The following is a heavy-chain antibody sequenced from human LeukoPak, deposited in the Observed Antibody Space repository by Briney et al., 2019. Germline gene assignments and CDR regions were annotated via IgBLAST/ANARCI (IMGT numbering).Heavy chain of an antibody. CDR3: AREGSGWPHPPYYYYYYGMDV. CDR1: GYTFTSYY. D-gene: IGHD6-19*01. J-gene: IGHJ6*02. V-gene: IGHV1-46*01. Sequence: RWASVKVSCKASGYTFTSYYMHWVRQAPGQGLERMGIINPSGGSTSYAQKFQGRVTMTRDTSTSTAYMELRSLRSDDTAVYYCAREGSGWPHPPYYYYYYGMDVWGQGTTVTVSS. CDR2: INPSGGST.